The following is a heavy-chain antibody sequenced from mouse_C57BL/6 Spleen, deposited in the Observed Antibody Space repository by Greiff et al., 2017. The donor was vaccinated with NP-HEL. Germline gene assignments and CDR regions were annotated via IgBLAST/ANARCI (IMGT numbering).Heavy chain of an antibody. J-gene: IGHJ3*01. D-gene: IGHD2-5*01. V-gene: IGHV14-4*01. CDR1: GFNIKDDY. CDR3: TTVGTRETWFAY. Sequence: VQLQQSGAELVRPGASVKLSCTASGFNIKDDYMHWVKQRPEQGLEWIGWIDPENGDTEYASKFQGKATITADTSSNTAYLQLSSLTSEDTAVYYCTTVGTRETWFAYWGQGTLVTVSA. CDR2: IDPENGDT.